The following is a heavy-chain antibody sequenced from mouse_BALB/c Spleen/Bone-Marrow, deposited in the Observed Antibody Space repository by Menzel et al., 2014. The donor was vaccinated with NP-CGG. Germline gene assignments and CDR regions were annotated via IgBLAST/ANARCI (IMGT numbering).Heavy chain of an antibody. CDR2: IYPGDGST. Sequence: VQLQQSGPELVKPGALVKISCKASGYTFTRYDINWVKQRPGQGLEWIGWIYPGDGSTKYNEKFKGKATLTADKSSSTAYRQLGSLTSENSAVYFCARSGDSSGYGFAYWGQGTLVTVSA. D-gene: IGHD3-2*01. J-gene: IGHJ3*01. V-gene: IGHV1S56*01. CDR1: GYTFTRYD. CDR3: ARSGDSSGYGFAY.